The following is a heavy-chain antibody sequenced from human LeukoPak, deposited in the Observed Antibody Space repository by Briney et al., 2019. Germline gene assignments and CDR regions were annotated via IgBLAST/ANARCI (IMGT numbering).Heavy chain of an antibody. CDR1: GYSISSGYY. J-gene: IGHJ6*03. V-gene: IGHV4-38-2*02. Sequence: SETLSLTCTVSGYSISSGYYWGWIRQPPGKGLEWIGSIYHSGSTYYNPSLKSRVTISVDTSKNQFSLKLSSVTAADTAVYYCAVFVYYYYYIDVWGKGTTVTVSS. CDR3: AVFVYYYYYIDV. D-gene: IGHD3-10*01. CDR2: IYHSGST.